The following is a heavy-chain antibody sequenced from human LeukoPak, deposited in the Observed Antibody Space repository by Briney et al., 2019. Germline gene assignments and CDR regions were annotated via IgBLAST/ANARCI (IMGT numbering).Heavy chain of an antibody. CDR1: GFTFSSYG. CDR3: ASPRRYSSSSGGWSFDY. V-gene: IGHV3-30*02. Sequence: PGGSLRLSCAASGFTFSSYGMHWVRQAPGKGLEWVAFIRYDGSNKYYADSVKGRFTISRDNAKNSLYLQMNSLRAEDTAVYYCASPRRYSSSSGGWSFDYWGQGTLVTVSS. D-gene: IGHD6-6*01. CDR2: IRYDGSNK. J-gene: IGHJ4*02.